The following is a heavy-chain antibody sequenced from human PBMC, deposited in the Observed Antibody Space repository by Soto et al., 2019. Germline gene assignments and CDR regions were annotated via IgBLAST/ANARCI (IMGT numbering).Heavy chain of an antibody. J-gene: IGHJ4*02. Sequence: ASLKVSCKASGYTFTIYGINWVRQAPGQGLEWMGWISPDNGNTNYAQKLQGRVTMTTDTSTSTAYMELRSLRSDDTAVYYCARGYSSGWYLYWGQGTLVTVSS. V-gene: IGHV1-18*01. CDR2: ISPDNGNT. CDR1: GYTFTIYG. CDR3: ARGYSSGWYLY. D-gene: IGHD6-19*01.